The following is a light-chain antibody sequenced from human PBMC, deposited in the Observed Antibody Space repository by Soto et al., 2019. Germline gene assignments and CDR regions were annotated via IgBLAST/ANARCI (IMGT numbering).Light chain of an antibody. CDR2: DVS. J-gene: IGLJ2*01. CDR3: RSYTGSSTR. Sequence: QSALTQPASVSGSPGQSITISCTGTSSDVGGYNYVSWYQQHPGEAPKLMIYDVSYRPSGISNRFSGSKSGNTASLTISGLPAEDDADYYCRSYTGSSTRFGGGTKLTVL. CDR1: SSDVGGYNY. V-gene: IGLV2-14*01.